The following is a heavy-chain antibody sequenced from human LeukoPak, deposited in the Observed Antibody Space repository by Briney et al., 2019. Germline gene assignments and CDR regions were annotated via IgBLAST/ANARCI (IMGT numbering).Heavy chain of an antibody. D-gene: IGHD1-26*01. V-gene: IGHV1-2*02. CDR2: INPHSGGT. J-gene: IGHJ4*02. CDR3: ARDMDSGPDFFDY. Sequence: VASVKVSCKASGYTFTGYYMHRVRQAPGQGLEWMGWINPHSGGTDHAQKFQGRVTMTRDTSISTAYMELSRLRSDDTAVYYCARDMDSGPDFFDYWGLGTLVTVSS. CDR1: GYTFTGYY.